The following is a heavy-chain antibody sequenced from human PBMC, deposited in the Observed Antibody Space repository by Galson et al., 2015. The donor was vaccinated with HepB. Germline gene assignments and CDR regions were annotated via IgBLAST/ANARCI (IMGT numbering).Heavy chain of an antibody. J-gene: IGHJ4*02. V-gene: IGHV1-69*13. CDR2: IIPIFGTA. CDR1: GGTFSSYA. D-gene: IGHD5-18*01. CDR3: ASPTWIQGVGFDY. Sequence: SVKVSCKASGGTFSSYAISWVRQAPGQGLEWMGGIIPIFGTANYAQKFQGRVTITADESTSTAYMELSSLRSEDTAVYYCASPTWIQGVGFDYWGQGTLVPVSS.